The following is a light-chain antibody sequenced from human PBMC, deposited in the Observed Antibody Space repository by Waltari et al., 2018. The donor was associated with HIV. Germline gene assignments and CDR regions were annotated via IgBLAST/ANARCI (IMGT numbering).Light chain of an antibody. CDR3: SSYTSSSTRV. J-gene: IGLJ1*01. CDR1: SSDVGGSNH. Sequence: SALTQPASVSGSPGQSITIPCTGTSSDVGGSNHVSWYQHHPGKAPKLMIYEVSNRPSGVSNRFSGSKSGNTASLTISGLQAEDEADYYCSSYTSSSTRVFGTGTKVTVL. V-gene: IGLV2-14*01. CDR2: EVS.